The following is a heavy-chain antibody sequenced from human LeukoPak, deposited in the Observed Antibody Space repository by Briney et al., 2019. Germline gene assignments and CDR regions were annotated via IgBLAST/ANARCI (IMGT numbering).Heavy chain of an antibody. CDR3: ARVAGPSSKYYYGSGSSFYYYYGMDV. CDR2: IIPIFGTA. V-gene: IGHV1-69*13. J-gene: IGHJ6*02. Sequence: APVKVSCKASGGTFSSYAISWVRQAPGQGLEWMGGIIPIFGTANYAQKFQGRVTITADESTSTAYMELSSLRSEDTAVYYCARVAGPSSKYYYGSGSSFYYYYGMDVWGQGTTVTVSS. D-gene: IGHD3-10*01. CDR1: GGTFSSYA.